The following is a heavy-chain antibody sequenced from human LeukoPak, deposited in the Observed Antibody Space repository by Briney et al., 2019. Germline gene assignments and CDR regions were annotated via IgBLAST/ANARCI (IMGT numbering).Heavy chain of an antibody. CDR2: IHYSGTT. Sequence: SETLTLTCAVSGGSFSSYYWSWIRQPPGKGLEWIGYIHYSGTTNYNPSLKNRVTLSLDTPKNQFSLNLSSVTAADTAVYYCARMGGYSGYATHWGQGTLVTVSS. CDR1: GGSFSSYY. D-gene: IGHD5-12*01. J-gene: IGHJ4*02. V-gene: IGHV4-59*08. CDR3: ARMGGYSGYATH.